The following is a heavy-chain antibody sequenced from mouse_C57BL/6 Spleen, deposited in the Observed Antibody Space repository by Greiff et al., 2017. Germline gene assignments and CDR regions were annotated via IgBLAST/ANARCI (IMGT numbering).Heavy chain of an antibody. J-gene: IGHJ2*01. D-gene: IGHD1-1*01. CDR2: ILPGSGRT. V-gene: IGHV1-9*01. CDR1: GYTFTGYW. Sequence: QLQQSGAELMKPGASVKLSCKATGYTFTGYWIEWVKQRHGHGLEWIGEILPGSGRTNYNEKFKGKAKYTADTSSNTAYMQLSSLTTEDSAIYYCTRWDLYGSSPYFDYWGQGTTLTVSS. CDR3: TRWDLYGSSPYFDY.